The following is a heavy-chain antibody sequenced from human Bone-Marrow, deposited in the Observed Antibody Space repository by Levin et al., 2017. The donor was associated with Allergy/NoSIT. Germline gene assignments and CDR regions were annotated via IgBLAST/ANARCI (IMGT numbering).Heavy chain of an antibody. J-gene: IGHJ4*02. CDR2: TWYDGSKS. Sequence: GGSLRLSCVASGFTFETYGMHWVRQAPGKGLEWVAYTWYDGSKSYYVESVKGRFTISRDNSKNTLHLQMKSLKVEDTAVYYCARDSHISSQLDYWGQGTLVSVSS. V-gene: IGHV3-33*01. CDR3: ARDSHISSQLDY. D-gene: IGHD6-13*01. CDR1: GFTFETYG.